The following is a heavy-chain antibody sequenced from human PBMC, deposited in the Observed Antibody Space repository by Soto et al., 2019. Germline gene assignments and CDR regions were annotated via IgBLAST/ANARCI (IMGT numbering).Heavy chain of an antibody. J-gene: IGHJ6*02. CDR1: GDTFSSYA. CDR2: IIPIFGTA. V-gene: IGHV1-69*01. CDR3: ARDGSGYRSRASPMDV. D-gene: IGHD3-22*01. Sequence: QVQLVQSGAEVKKPGSSVKVSCKASGDTFSSYAISWVRQAPGQGLEWMGGIIPIFGTANYAQKFQGRVTITADETTGTAYMELSSLRSEDTVVYYCARDGSGYRSRASPMDVWGQGTTVTVSS.